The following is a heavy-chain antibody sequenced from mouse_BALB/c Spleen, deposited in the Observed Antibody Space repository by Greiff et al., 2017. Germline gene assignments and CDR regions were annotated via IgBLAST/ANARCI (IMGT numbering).Heavy chain of an antibody. CDR1: GYTFTSYW. Sequence: QVQLQQPGAELVRPGASVKLSCKASGYTFTSYWINWVKQRPGQGLEWIGNIYPSDSYTNYNQKFKDKATLTVDKSSSTAYMQLSSPTSEDSAVYYCTRSTMITYYYAMDYWGQGTSVTVSS. D-gene: IGHD2-4*01. J-gene: IGHJ4*01. CDR2: IYPSDSYT. V-gene: IGHV1-69*02. CDR3: TRSTMITYYYAMDY.